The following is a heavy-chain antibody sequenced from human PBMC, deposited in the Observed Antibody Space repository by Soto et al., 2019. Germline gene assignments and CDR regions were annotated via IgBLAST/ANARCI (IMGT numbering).Heavy chain of an antibody. Sequence: SGPTLVNTTPPLTLTCTFSGFSLSSKGMRVSWIRQPPGKALEWLARIDWDDDKFYSPSLRTRLTISKDTSKNQVVLTMTNVDPKDTATYYCARSPGGFTVATYFFDYWGQGTLVTVSS. CDR2: IDWDDDK. CDR3: ARSPGGFTVATYFFDY. D-gene: IGHD4-17*01. J-gene: IGHJ4*02. V-gene: IGHV2-70*04. CDR1: GFSLSSKGMR.